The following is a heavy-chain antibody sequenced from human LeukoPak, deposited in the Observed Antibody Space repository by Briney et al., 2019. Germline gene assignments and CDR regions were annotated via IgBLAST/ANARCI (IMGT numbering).Heavy chain of an antibody. CDR2: ISAYNGNT. CDR3: ARDRRGLRYFDWLLYSAHFDY. D-gene: IGHD3-9*01. J-gene: IGHJ4*02. Sequence: ASVKVSCKASGYTFTSYGISWVRQAPGQGLEWMGWISAYNGNTNYAQKLQGRVTMTTDTSTSTAYMELRSLRSDDTAVYYCARDRRGLRYFDWLLYSAHFDYWGQGTLVTVSS. V-gene: IGHV1-18*01. CDR1: GYTFTSYG.